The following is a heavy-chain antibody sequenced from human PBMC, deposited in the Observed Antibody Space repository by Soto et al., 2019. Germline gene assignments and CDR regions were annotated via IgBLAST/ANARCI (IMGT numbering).Heavy chain of an antibody. D-gene: IGHD3-3*01. CDR3: AREDNYDFWSGYLTSYYGRDV. Sequence: QVQLVQSGAEVKKPGASVKVSCKASGYTFTSYGISWVRQAPGQGLEWMGWISAYNGNTNYAQKLQGRVTMTTDTSTSTAYMELRSLRSDDTAVYYCAREDNYDFWSGYLTSYYGRDVWGQGTTVTVSS. V-gene: IGHV1-18*04. CDR2: ISAYNGNT. J-gene: IGHJ6*02. CDR1: GYTFTSYG.